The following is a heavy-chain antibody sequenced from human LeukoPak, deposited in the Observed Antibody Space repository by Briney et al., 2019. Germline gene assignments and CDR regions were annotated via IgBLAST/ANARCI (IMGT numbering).Heavy chain of an antibody. Sequence: GGSLRLSCAASGFTSDDYAMHWVRQAPGKGLEWVSGISRNSDTIGYADSVKGRFTISRDNAKNSLYLQINSLRIEDMALYYCAKSYINYGGNSADAFDIGGEGTMVTVSS. V-gene: IGHV3-9*02. CDR3: AKSYINYGGNSADAFDI. D-gene: IGHD4-23*01. CDR1: GFTSDDYA. CDR2: ISRNSDTI. J-gene: IGHJ3*02.